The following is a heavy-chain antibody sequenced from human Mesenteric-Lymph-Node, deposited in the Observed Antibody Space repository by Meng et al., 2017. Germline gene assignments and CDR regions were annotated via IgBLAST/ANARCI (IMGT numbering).Heavy chain of an antibody. CDR2: IYYSGST. V-gene: IGHV4-30-4*01. D-gene: IGHD5-18*01. CDR1: GDSFNSPDYY. CDR3: ARGGYYSFDY. J-gene: IGHJ4*02. Sequence: QVQLHRSGPGLVKPSQTLSLTCTVPGDSFNSPDYYWSWTRQPPEKGLEWIGYIYYSGSTYYNPSLKSRVSISVDKSKNQFSLKLTSVTAADTAVYYCARGGYYSFDYWGQGTLVTVSS.